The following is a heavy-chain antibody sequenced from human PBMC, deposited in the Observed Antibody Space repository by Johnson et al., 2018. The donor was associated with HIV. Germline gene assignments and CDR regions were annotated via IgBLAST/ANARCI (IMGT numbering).Heavy chain of an antibody. J-gene: IGHJ3*02. CDR2: ISGSGGST. D-gene: IGHD6-19*01. CDR3: ARVQLLADDVFNI. Sequence: VQLVESGGGVVQPGRSLRLSCAASGFTFSSYAMHWVRQAPGKGLEWVSAISGSGGSTYYADSVKGRFTISRDNSKNTLYLQMNSLRAEDTAIYYCARVQLLADDVFNIWGQGTMVTVSS. CDR1: GFTFSSYA. V-gene: IGHV3-23*04.